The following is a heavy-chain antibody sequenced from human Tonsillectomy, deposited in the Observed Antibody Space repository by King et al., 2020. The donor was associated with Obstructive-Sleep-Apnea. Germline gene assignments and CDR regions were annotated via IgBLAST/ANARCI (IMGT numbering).Heavy chain of an antibody. CDR2: IYYSVST. Sequence: LQLQESGPGLVKPSETLSLTCTVSGGSISSSSYYWGWIRQPPGKGLEWIGSIYYSVSTYYNPSLKSRVTISVDTSKNQFSLKLSSVTAADTAVYYCARSIAGTFDYWGQGTLVTVSS. CDR3: ARSIAGTFDY. V-gene: IGHV4-39*07. CDR1: GGSISSSSYY. J-gene: IGHJ4*02. D-gene: IGHD6-6*01.